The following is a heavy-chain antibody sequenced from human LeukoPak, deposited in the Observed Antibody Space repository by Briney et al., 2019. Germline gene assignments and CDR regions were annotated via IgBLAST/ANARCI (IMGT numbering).Heavy chain of an antibody. CDR1: GFTFSSYW. D-gene: IGHD3-10*01. J-gene: IGHJ4*02. V-gene: IGHV3-74*01. CDR2: INSDGSST. CDR3: ARAKPKNMVRGLIMRRESRYYFDY. Sequence: PGGSLRLSCAASGFTFSSYWMHWVRQAPGKGLVWVSRINSDGSSTVYADSVKGRFTISRDNSKSTLYIQMNSLRAEDTAVYYCARAKPKNMVRGLIMRRESRYYFDYWGQGTLVTVSS.